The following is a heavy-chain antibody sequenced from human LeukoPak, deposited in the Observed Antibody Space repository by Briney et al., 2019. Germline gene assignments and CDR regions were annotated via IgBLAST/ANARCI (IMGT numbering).Heavy chain of an antibody. CDR3: ARFHYYYGMDV. J-gene: IGHJ6*02. Sequence: SETLSLTCAVYGVSFSGYYWSWIRQPPGKGLEWIGEINHSGSTNYNPSLKSRVTISVDTSKNQFSLKLSSVTAADTAVYYCARFHYYYGMDVWGQGTTVTISS. CDR1: GVSFSGYY. V-gene: IGHV4-34*01. CDR2: INHSGST.